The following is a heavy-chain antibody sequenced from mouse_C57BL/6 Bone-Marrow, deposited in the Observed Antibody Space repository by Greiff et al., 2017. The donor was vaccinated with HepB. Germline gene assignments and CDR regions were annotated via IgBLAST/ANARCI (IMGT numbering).Heavy chain of an antibody. Sequence: EVQLQQSGPELVKPGASVKIPCKASGYTFTDYNMDWVKQSHGKSLEWIGDINPNNGGTIYNQKFKGKATLTVDKSSSTAYMELRSLTSEDTAVYYCARAYYGNWGYYAMDYWGQGTSVTVSS. V-gene: IGHV1-18*01. J-gene: IGHJ4*01. CDR1: GYTFTDYN. D-gene: IGHD2-10*01. CDR3: ARAYYGNWGYYAMDY. CDR2: INPNNGGT.